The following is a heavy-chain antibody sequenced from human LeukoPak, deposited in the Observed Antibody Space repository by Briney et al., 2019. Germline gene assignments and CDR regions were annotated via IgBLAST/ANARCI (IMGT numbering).Heavy chain of an antibody. J-gene: IGHJ5*02. Sequence: SVKVSCKASGGTFSSYAISWVRQAPGQGLEWMGRIIPILGIVNYAQKFQGRVTITADKSTSTAYMELSSLRSEDTAVYYCASLYSGYGSPHNWFDLWGQGTLVTVSS. D-gene: IGHD5-12*01. CDR2: IIPILGIV. CDR1: GGTFSSYA. V-gene: IGHV1-69*04. CDR3: ASLYSGYGSPHNWFDL.